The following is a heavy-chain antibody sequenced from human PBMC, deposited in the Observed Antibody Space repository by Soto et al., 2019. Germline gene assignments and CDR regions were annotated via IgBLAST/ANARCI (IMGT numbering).Heavy chain of an antibody. J-gene: IGHJ5*02. V-gene: IGHV4-34*01. CDR3: ARGRTYDYVSGSYYLNWFDP. CDR1: GGSFSGYY. CDR2: INHSENS. D-gene: IGHD3-10*01. Sequence: QVQLQQWGAGLLKPSETLSLICASYGGSFSGYYWSWIRQPPGKGLEWIGEINHSENSNYNQSLKSRVPISVDASKNQFSLTLTSVTAADTAVYYCARGRTYDYVSGSYYLNWFDPWGQGTLVTVSS.